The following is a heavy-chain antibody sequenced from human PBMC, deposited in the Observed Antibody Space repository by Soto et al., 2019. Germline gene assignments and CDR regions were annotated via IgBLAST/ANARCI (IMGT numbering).Heavy chain of an antibody. Sequence: GASVKVSCKASGYTFTGYYMHWVRQAPGQGLEWMGWIDPNSGGTNYAQKFQGWVTMTRDTSTSTAYMELRSLRSDDTAVYYCARDRPAGARRAFDIWGQGTMVTVSS. J-gene: IGHJ3*02. CDR1: GYTFTGYY. CDR2: IDPNSGGT. CDR3: ARDRPAGARRAFDI. V-gene: IGHV1-2*04.